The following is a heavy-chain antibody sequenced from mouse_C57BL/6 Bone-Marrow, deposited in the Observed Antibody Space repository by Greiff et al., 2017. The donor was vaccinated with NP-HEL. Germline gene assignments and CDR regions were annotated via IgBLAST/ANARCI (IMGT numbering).Heavy chain of an antibody. J-gene: IGHJ2*01. Sequence: QVQLQQPGAELVKPGASVKLSCKASGYTFTSYWMQWVKQRPGQGLEWIGEIDPSDSYTNYNQKFKGKATLTVDTSSSTAYMQLSSLTSEDSAVYYCARQPERDYWGQGTTLTVSS. V-gene: IGHV1-50*01. CDR1: GYTFTSYW. CDR3: ARQPERDY. CDR2: IDPSDSYT. D-gene: IGHD6-1*01.